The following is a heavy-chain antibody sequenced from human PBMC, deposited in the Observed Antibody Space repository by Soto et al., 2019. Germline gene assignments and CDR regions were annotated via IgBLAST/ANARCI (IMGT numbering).Heavy chain of an antibody. J-gene: IGHJ6*03. Sequence: EVQLVESGGGLVKTGGSLRLSCAASGFSFSDYSMNWVRQAPGKGLEWVSSISGSSSYIYYTDSLKGRFTVSRDNANKSLYVQMNSLRAEDTAVYYCARDGAYCSGIGCRDYYLYMDVWGKGTTVTVSS. D-gene: IGHD2-15*01. CDR2: ISGSSSYI. CDR1: GFSFSDYS. CDR3: ARDGAYCSGIGCRDYYLYMDV. V-gene: IGHV3-21*01.